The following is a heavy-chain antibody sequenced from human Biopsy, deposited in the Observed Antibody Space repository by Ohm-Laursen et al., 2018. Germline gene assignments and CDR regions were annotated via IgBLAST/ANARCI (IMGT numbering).Heavy chain of an antibody. D-gene: IGHD3-9*01. CDR2: ITSSGAST. J-gene: IGHJ4*02. CDR1: GFTFSIYA. Sequence: SLRLSCSASGFTFSIYAMSWVCQAPGKGLEWVSSITSSGASTDFADSVKGRFTISRDNSKNTLYLQMNSLRAKDTAVYYCTKVSPTILSSFDYWGQGTLVTVSS. CDR3: TKVSPTILSSFDY. V-gene: IGHV3-23*01.